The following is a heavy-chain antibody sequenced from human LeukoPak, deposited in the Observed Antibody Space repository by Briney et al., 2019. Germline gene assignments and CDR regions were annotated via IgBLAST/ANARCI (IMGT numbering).Heavy chain of an antibody. CDR1: GGSISSYY. CDR3: ARDRGTWNDDGFDY. V-gene: IGHV4-4*07. J-gene: IGHJ4*02. Sequence: SETLSLTCSVSGGSISSYYWSWIRQPAGKGLEWIGRIYTSGSTKYNPSLKSRVTMSVDTSKNQFSLKLSSVTAADTAVYYCARDRGTWNDDGFDYWGQGTLVTVSS. CDR2: IYTSGST. D-gene: IGHD1-1*01.